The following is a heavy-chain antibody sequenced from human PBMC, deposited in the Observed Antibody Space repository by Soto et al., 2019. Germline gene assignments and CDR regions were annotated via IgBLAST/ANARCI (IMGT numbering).Heavy chain of an antibody. Sequence: QVRLQQWGAGLLKPSETLPLTCAVYGGSFSDYYWSWIRQPPGKGLEWIGENNHSGSTNYNPSLKSRVTISVDTSKNQFALKLNSVTAADTAVYYCAREFPSRYFDLWGRGTPVTVSS. CDR3: AREFPSRYFDL. V-gene: IGHV4-34*01. CDR2: NNHSGST. J-gene: IGHJ2*01. CDR1: GGSFSDYY.